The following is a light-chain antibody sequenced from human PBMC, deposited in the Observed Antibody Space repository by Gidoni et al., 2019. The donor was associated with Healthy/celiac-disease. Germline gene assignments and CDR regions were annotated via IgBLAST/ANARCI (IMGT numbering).Light chain of an antibody. CDR1: QSISSY. J-gene: IGKJ2*01. V-gene: IGKV1-39*01. CDR3: QQSYSTPPT. CDR2: AAS. Sequence: DIQMTPSPSSLSASVGDRVTLTCRASQSISSYLNWYQQKPGKAPKLLIYAASSLPSGVPSRFSGSGSGTDFTLNISSLQPEDVETYYCQQSYSTPPTFGQGTKLEIK.